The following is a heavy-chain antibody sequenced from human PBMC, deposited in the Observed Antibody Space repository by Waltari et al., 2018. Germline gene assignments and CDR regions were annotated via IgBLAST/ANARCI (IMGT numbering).Heavy chain of an antibody. CDR1: GGPFSGYY. V-gene: IGHV4-34*04. CDR2: SNQSGST. D-gene: IGHD5-18*01. J-gene: IGHJ4*02. Sequence: QVQLQQCGAGLLKPSETLSLTCAVYGGPFSGYYWGSIRQPPGEGLEWSGESNQSGSTNNNPSLKSRDTTSVETSKNQFCLKLSDVAAADTAVYHGAGGGTAMLPSGYWGQGTLVTVSS. CDR3: AGGGTAMLPSGY.